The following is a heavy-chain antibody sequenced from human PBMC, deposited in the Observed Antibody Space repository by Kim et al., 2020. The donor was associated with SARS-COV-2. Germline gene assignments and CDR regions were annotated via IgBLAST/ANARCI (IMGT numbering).Heavy chain of an antibody. Sequence: DSAKRLFTNSRDNAKNSLYLQMNSLRAEDTALYYCARGPRGYSYGYVDYWGQGTLVTVSS. D-gene: IGHD5-18*01. J-gene: IGHJ4*02. CDR3: ARGPRGYSYGYVDY. V-gene: IGHV3-21*01.